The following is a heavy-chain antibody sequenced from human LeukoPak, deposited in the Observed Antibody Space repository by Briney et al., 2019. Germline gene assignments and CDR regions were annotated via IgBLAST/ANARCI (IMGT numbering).Heavy chain of an antibody. J-gene: IGHJ5*02. Sequence: SETLSLTCTVSGGSISSYYWSWIRQPPGKGLEWIGYIYYSGSTNYNPSLKSRVTISVDTSKNQFSLKLSSVTAADTAVYYCARVESSSWYNWFDPWGQGTLVTVSS. CDR3: ARVESSSWYNWFDP. D-gene: IGHD6-13*01. V-gene: IGHV4-59*08. CDR2: IYYSGST. CDR1: GGSISSYY.